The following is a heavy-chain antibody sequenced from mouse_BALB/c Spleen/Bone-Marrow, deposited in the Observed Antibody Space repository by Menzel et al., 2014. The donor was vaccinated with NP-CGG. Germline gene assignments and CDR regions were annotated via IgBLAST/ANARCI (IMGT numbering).Heavy chain of an antibody. Sequence: LMESGAELVKPGASVRLSCTASGFNIKDIYIHWMKQRPEQGLEWIGRIDPANGYTKFDPKFQDKATITADTSSNTANLQHGSLTSEDTAVYYCASSGTGGYFDCWGQGTTLTISS. CDR2: IDPANGYT. D-gene: IGHD3-3*01. V-gene: IGHV14-3*02. CDR1: GFNIKDIY. CDR3: ASSGTGGYFDC. J-gene: IGHJ2*01.